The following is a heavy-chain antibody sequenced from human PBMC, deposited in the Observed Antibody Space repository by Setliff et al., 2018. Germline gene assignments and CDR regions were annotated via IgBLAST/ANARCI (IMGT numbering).Heavy chain of an antibody. CDR3: ARINFYVSSGFYYASDY. V-gene: IGHV1-18*01. J-gene: IGHJ4*02. CDR2: INNYSFKT. CDR1: GYTFTNYG. D-gene: IGHD3-22*01. Sequence: GASVNVSCKASGYTFTNYGINWVRQAPGQGLAWMGWINNYSFKTNSPQKFLERLTMTTDTSTSTAYMELKNLTSDDTALYYCARINFYVSSGFYYASDYWGQGTLVTVSS.